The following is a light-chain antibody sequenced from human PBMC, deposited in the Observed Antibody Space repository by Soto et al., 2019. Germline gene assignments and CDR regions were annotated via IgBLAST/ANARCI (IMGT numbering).Light chain of an antibody. Sequence: DIQMTQSPSTLSASVGDRVTITCRASQSISSWLAWYQQKPGKAPRLLISDGSTLGSGVPTRFRGSRSGTEFTLTISSLQPDDFATYYCQQYNSYSRTFGQGTKVDIK. CDR2: DGS. J-gene: IGKJ1*01. CDR3: QQYNSYSRT. CDR1: QSISSW. V-gene: IGKV1-5*01.